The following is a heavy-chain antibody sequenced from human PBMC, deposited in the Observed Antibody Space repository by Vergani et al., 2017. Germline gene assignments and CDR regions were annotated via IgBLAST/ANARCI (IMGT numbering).Heavy chain of an antibody. CDR1: GFTFSSYG. CDR2: IWYDGSNK. CDR3: AREGYSYGSHFDY. V-gene: IGHV3-33*01. D-gene: IGHD5-18*01. J-gene: IGHJ4*02. Sequence: QVQLVESGGGVVQPGRSLRLSCAASGFTFSSYGMHWVRQAPGKGLEWVAVIWYDGSNKYYADSVKGRFTISRDNSKNTLYLQMNSLRAEDTAVYYCAREGYSYGSHFDYWGQGTLVTVSS.